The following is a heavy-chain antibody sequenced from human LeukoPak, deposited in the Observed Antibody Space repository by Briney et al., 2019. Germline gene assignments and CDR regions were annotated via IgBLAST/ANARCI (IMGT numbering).Heavy chain of an antibody. Sequence: PSETLSLTCTVSGGSISSGGYCWSWIRQHPGKGLEWIGYIYYSGSTYYNPSLKSRVTISVDTSKKHFSLKLSSVTAADTAVYYCARTDTSGYHFDFWGQGTLLTVSS. V-gene: IGHV4-31*03. CDR1: GGSISSGGYC. D-gene: IGHD3-22*01. CDR3: ARTDTSGYHFDF. CDR2: IYYSGST. J-gene: IGHJ4*02.